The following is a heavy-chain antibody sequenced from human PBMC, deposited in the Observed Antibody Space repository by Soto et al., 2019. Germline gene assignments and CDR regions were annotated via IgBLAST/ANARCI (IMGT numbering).Heavy chain of an antibody. J-gene: IGHJ6*02. Sequence: QVQLVQSGAEVKKPGASVKVSCKASGFTFSAYYIYWVRQAPGQGLEWIGWINPNSGGTNTAQKFQGRVTMTRYTSTSTVYMELSALIPDDTAVYYCARSLLDEYSSSWRSAYYGMDVWGQGTTVTVSS. CDR1: GFTFSAYY. D-gene: IGHD6-13*01. CDR2: INPNSGGT. CDR3: ARSLLDEYSSSWRSAYYGMDV. V-gene: IGHV1-2*02.